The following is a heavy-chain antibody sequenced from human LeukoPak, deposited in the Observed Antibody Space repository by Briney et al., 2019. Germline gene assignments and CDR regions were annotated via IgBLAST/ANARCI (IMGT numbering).Heavy chain of an antibody. J-gene: IGHJ4*02. V-gene: IGHV3-30*03. Sequence: GGSLRLSCAASGFTFSSYGMHWVRQAPGKGLEWVAVLRYDGSDKYYADSVRGRFIISRDNSKNTLYLEMNSLRVEDTAVYYCARGGYYDFWSGYYTKALDYWGQRTLVTVSS. CDR1: GFTFSSYG. D-gene: IGHD3-3*01. CDR3: ARGGYYDFWSGYYTKALDY. CDR2: LRYDGSDK.